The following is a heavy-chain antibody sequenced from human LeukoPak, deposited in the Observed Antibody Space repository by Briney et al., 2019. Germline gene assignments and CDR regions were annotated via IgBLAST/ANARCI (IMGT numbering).Heavy chain of an antibody. CDR1: GFTFRNFA. J-gene: IGHJ3*01. V-gene: IGHV3-23*01. CDR3: ARDPNGDYIGAFDF. Sequence: PGGSLRLSCIASGFTFRNFAMMWVRQAPGKGLEWVSAIHAGGESTVYADAVRGRFTISRDNSNNALYLQMNELRADDTAVYYCARDPNGDYIGAFDFWGQGTMVTVS. CDR2: IHAGGEST. D-gene: IGHD4-17*01.